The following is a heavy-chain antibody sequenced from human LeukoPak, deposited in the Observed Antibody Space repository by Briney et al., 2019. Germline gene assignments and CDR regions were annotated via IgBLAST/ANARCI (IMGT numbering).Heavy chain of an antibody. J-gene: IGHJ4*02. V-gene: IGHV3-74*01. Sequence: GGSLRLSCAASGFSFSNYWMHWVRQAPGKGLVWVTRMSSDGSATYYADSVQGRFTISRDNAKNTLYLQMNSLRAEDTAMYFCAKGPNYFDSWGQGTLVTVPS. CDR1: GFSFSNYW. CDR3: AKGPNYFDS. CDR2: MSSDGSAT.